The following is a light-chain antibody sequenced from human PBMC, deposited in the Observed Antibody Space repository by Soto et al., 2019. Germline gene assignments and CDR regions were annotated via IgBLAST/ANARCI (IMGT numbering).Light chain of an antibody. J-gene: IGLJ3*02. CDR1: SSDVGGYNY. Sequence: QSALTQPRSVSGSPGQSVTISCTGTSSDVGGYNYVSWYQQHPGKAPKLMIYDVTKRPSGVPDRFSGSKFGNTASLTISGLQAEDEADYYCCSYTGNYVPGVFGGGTKVTVL. CDR2: DVT. CDR3: CSYTGNYVPGV. V-gene: IGLV2-11*01.